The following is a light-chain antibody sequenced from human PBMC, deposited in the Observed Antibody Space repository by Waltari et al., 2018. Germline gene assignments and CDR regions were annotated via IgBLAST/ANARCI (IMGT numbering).Light chain of an antibody. Sequence: EIVMTQSPATLSVSPGERATLSCRASQSVRSNLAWYQQKPGQAPRLLIYGASTRATGIPARFSGSGSGTEFTLTISSMQSEDFAVYYCQQYNNWPPFLTFGGGTKVEIK. CDR2: GAS. J-gene: IGKJ4*01. V-gene: IGKV3-15*01. CDR1: QSVRSN. CDR3: QQYNNWPPFLT.